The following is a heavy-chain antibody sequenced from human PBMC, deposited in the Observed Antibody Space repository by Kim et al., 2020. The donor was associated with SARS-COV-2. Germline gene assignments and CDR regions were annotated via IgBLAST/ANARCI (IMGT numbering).Heavy chain of an antibody. CDR3: ARAYYDSSGYYYVGDY. CDR2: INAGNGNT. J-gene: IGHJ4*02. CDR1: GYTFTSYA. Sequence: ASVKVSCKASGYTFTSYAMHWVRQAPGQRLEWMGWINAGNGNTKYSQKFQGRVTITRDTSASTAYMELSSLRSEDTAVYYCARAYYDSSGYYYVGDYWGQGTLVTVSS. D-gene: IGHD3-22*01. V-gene: IGHV1-3*01.